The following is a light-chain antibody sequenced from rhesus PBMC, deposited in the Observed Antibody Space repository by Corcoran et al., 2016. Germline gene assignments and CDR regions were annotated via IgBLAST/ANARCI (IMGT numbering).Light chain of an antibody. V-gene: IGKV1-32*02. CDR2: YAN. CDR3: QQGNSTPLT. Sequence: DIQMSQSPSSLSASVGDRVTITCRASQGISSYLNWYQQKPGKAPKLLIYYANSLASGVPSRFSGSGSGTEFTLTISSLQPEDFATYYCQQGNSTPLTFGGGTKVELK. CDR1: QGISSY. J-gene: IGKJ4*01.